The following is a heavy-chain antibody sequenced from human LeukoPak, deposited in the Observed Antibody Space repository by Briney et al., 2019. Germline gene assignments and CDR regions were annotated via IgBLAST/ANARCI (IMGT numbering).Heavy chain of an antibody. J-gene: IGHJ5*02. CDR2: IKQDGSEK. D-gene: IGHD3-16*01. CDR1: GLIFSNYW. Sequence: GGSLRLSCSASGLIFSNYWMTWVRQAPGKGLEWVANIKQDGSEKYYVDSVKGRFTISRDNAKKSLYLQMNSLRAEDTAVYFCARDMIILQSWGQGTLDTVSS. CDR3: ARDMIILQS. V-gene: IGHV3-7*04.